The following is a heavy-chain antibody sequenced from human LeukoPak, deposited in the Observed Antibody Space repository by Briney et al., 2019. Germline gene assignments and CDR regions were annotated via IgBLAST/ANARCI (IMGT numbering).Heavy chain of an antibody. CDR1: GFTVSSNY. CDR3: AKKPGGNYPFDY. J-gene: IGHJ4*02. Sequence: GGSLRLSCAASGFTVSSNYMSWVRQAPGKGLEWVSVIYRGGSTYYADSVKGRFTISRDNSKNTVYLQMNSLRAADTALYYCAKKPGGNYPFDYWGQGTLVTVSS. D-gene: IGHD2-8*02. V-gene: IGHV3-53*01. CDR2: IYRGGST.